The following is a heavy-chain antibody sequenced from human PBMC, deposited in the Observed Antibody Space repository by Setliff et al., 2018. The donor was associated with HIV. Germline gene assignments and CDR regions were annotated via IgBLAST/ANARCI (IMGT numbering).Heavy chain of an antibody. J-gene: IGHJ4*02. CDR1: GGSISNSRCY. V-gene: IGHV4-39*07. Sequence: SETRSLTCTVSGGSISNSRCYWSWIRQPPGKGLEWIGSIYYSGSTYYNPSLKSRVTISVDTSKNQFSLKLSSVTAADTAVYYCARDPEGGYFDYWGQGTLVTVSS. CDR2: IYYSGST. CDR3: ARDPEGGYFDY. D-gene: IGHD3-16*01.